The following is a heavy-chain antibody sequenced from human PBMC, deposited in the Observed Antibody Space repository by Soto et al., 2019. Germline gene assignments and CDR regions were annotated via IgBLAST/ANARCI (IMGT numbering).Heavy chain of an antibody. J-gene: IGHJ6*02. CDR2: VSWNSEIV. Sequence: GGSLRLSCAASGFTFNSYAMSWVRQAPGKGLEWVSGVSWNSEIVGYADSVKGRFTISRDNAKNSLYLEMNSLRTEDTALYYCAKDRGPCSGNKCSSLYYYYGMDVWGQGTTVTVSS. CDR1: GFTFNSYA. D-gene: IGHD2-15*01. V-gene: IGHV3-9*01. CDR3: AKDRGPCSGNKCSSLYYYYGMDV.